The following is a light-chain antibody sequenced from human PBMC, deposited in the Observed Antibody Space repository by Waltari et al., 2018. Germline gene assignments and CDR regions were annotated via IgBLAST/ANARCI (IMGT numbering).Light chain of an antibody. CDR3: CSYAGSYTFV. CDR1: GSDIGGYNY. J-gene: IGLJ1*01. V-gene: IGLV2-11*01. CDR2: DVA. Sequence: QSALTQPRSVSGSLGPSVTISCTGTGSDIGGYNYVSWYQQHPDKVPKLIIFDVAKRPSGVPDRFSGSKSGNTASLTISGLQAEDEADYYCCSYAGSYTFVFGVGTKVSVV.